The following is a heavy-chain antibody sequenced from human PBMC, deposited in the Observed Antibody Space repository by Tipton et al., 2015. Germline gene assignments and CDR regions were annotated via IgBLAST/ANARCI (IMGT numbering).Heavy chain of an antibody. Sequence: TLSLTCTVSGGSISNSNYYWGWIRQPPGKGLEWIGEIYHSGSTNYNPSLKSRVTISVDKSKNQFSLKLSSVTAADTAVYYCASNYDSSGGYFDYWGQGTLVTVSS. CDR1: GGSISNSNYY. CDR3: ASNYDSSGGYFDY. CDR2: IYHSGST. V-gene: IGHV4-39*07. D-gene: IGHD3-22*01. J-gene: IGHJ4*02.